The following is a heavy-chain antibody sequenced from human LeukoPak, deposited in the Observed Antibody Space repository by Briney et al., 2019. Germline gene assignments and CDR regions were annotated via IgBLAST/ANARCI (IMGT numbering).Heavy chain of an antibody. D-gene: IGHD6-13*01. J-gene: IGHJ3*02. V-gene: IGHV4-59*01. CDR2: IYYSGST. CDR1: GGSISSYY. Sequence: SETLSLTCTVSGGSISSYYWSWIRQPPGKGLEWIGYIYYSGSTNYNPSLKSRVTISVDTSKNQFSLKLSTVTAADTAVYYCARVDRMYSSSWYGDAFDIWGQGTMVTVSS. CDR3: ARVDRMYSSSWYGDAFDI.